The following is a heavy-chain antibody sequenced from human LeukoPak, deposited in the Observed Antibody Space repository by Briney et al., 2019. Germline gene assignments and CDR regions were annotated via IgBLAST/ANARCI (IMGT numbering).Heavy chain of an antibody. Sequence: GGSLRLSCAASGFPFSSYWMHWVRQAPGKGLVWVSRINIDGSNTNYADSVKGRFTISRDNAKNTLYLQMDSLRAEDTAVYYCARSLGGAYDYWGQGTLVTGSS. CDR3: ARSLGGAYDY. CDR1: GFPFSSYW. D-gene: IGHD1-26*01. V-gene: IGHV3-74*01. J-gene: IGHJ4*02. CDR2: INIDGSNT.